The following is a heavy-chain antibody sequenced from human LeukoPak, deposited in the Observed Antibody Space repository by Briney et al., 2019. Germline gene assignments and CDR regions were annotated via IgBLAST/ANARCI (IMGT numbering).Heavy chain of an antibody. CDR1: GFTFSRYS. CDR3: ATVGSGATVLDSFDY. J-gene: IGHJ4*02. Sequence: GGSLRLSCAASGFTFSRYSMNWARQAPGKGLEWVSIITSSGSHPYYGDSVKGRFIISRDNAKNLLYLQMNSLRVEDTAVYYCATVGSGATVLDSFDYGGQETGDTV. D-gene: IGHD3/OR15-3a*01. V-gene: IGHV3-21*06. CDR2: ITSSGSHP.